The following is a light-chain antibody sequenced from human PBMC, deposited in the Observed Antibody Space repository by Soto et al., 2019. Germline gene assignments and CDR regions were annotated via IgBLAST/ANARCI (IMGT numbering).Light chain of an antibody. CDR3: SSYTGSSTLV. Sequence: QSALTQPASVSGSPGQSITISCTGTSSDFGSYIYVSWYQHHPGKVPKLMISEVSNRPSGVSDRFSGSKSGNTASLTISGLQAEDEADYYCSSYTGSSTLVFGGGTKLTVL. CDR1: SSDFGSYIY. CDR2: EVS. J-gene: IGLJ3*02. V-gene: IGLV2-14*01.